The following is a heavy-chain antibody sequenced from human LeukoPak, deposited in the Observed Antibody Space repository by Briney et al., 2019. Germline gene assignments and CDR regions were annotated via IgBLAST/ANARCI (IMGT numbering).Heavy chain of an antibody. Sequence: ASVNVSCKASGYTFTSYYMHWVRQAPGQGLEWMGIINPSGGSTSYAQKFQGRVTMTRDTSTSTVYMELSSLRSEDTAVYYCARDTELLGYCSGGSCHGWFDPWGQGTLVTVSS. V-gene: IGHV1-46*01. CDR1: GYTFTSYY. D-gene: IGHD2-15*01. CDR3: ARDTELLGYCSGGSCHGWFDP. J-gene: IGHJ5*02. CDR2: INPSGGST.